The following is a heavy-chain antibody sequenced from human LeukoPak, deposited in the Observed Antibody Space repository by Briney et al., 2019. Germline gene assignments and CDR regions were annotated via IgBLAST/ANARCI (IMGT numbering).Heavy chain of an antibody. CDR3: ARHADYYGSGSFYWFDP. D-gene: IGHD3-10*01. Sequence: SETLSLTCTVSGGSISSYYWSWIRQPPGKGLEWIGYIYYSGSTNYNPSLKSRVTISVDTSKNQFSLKLSSVTAADTAVYYCARHADYYGSGSFYWFDPWGQGTLVTVSS. CDR2: IYYSGST. J-gene: IGHJ5*02. CDR1: GGSISSYY. V-gene: IGHV4-59*08.